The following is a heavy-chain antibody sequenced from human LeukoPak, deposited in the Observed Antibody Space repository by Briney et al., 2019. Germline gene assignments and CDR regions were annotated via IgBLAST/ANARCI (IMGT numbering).Heavy chain of an antibody. Sequence: GASVKVSCKASGYTFTGYYMHWVRQAPGQGLEWMGWINPNSGGTNYAQKFQGRGTIIRDTSISTAYMELSRLRSDDTAVYYCARDRSSGWYADYWGQGTLVTVSS. V-gene: IGHV1-2*02. CDR2: INPNSGGT. J-gene: IGHJ4*02. CDR3: ARDRSSGWYADY. D-gene: IGHD6-19*01. CDR1: GYTFTGYY.